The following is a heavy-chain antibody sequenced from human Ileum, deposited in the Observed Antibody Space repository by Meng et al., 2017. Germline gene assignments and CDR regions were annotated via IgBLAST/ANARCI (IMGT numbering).Heavy chain of an antibody. D-gene: IGHD2-15*01. J-gene: IGHJ4*02. V-gene: IGHV4-59*01. CDR3: AAFCSGGSCPDY. CDR1: GASISSYY. CDR2: IHYSGST. Sequence: QVQLQEGGRGGEKAEESGAITCTVSGASISSYYWTWIRQPPGKGLDWIGYIHYSGSTNYNPSLKSRITMSVDTSKNQVSLKLSSVTAADTAIYYCAAFCSGGSCPDYWGQGTLVTVSS.